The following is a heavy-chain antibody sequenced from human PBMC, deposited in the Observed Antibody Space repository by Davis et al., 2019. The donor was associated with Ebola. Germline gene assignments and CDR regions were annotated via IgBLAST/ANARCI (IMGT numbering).Heavy chain of an antibody. CDR2: LGTSADT. CDR1: GFAFSSYV. J-gene: IGHJ3*02. CDR3: VRVSRNIATGWYRFDAFDI. Sequence: GESLKISCAASGFAFSSYVMSWVRQAPGKGLEWVSTLGTSADTYYAESVKGRFTISRDNSKNTLYLQMNGLRVEDTAIYYCVRVSRNIATGWYRFDAFDIWGQGTLVTVSS. D-gene: IGHD6-19*01. V-gene: IGHV3-23*01.